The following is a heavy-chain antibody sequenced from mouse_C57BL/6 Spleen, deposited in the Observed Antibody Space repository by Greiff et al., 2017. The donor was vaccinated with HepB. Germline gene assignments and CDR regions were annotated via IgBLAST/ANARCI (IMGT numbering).Heavy chain of an antibody. CDR2: INPNNGGT. CDR3: ASGDYDGSSYGLAY. CDR1: GYTFTDYY. Sequence: VHVKQSGPELVKPGASVKISCKASGYTFTDYYMNWVKPSHGKSLEWIGAINPNNGGTSYNPKFKGKATVTVDKSSRTADMELRRLTSEDSAVYYWASGDYDGSSYGLAYGGQGTLVTVSA. V-gene: IGHV1-26*01. J-gene: IGHJ3*01. D-gene: IGHD1-1*01.